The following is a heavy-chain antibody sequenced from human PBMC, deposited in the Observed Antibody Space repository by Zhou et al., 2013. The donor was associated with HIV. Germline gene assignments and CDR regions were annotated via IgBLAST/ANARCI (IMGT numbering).Heavy chain of an antibody. Sequence: QVQLMQSGPEVKRPGASVKVSCKASGYSFNNFGVAWVRQAPGQGLEWMGWISAYNDKTNFAQKFQARVTLTTDTSTTIAHMELRSLASDDTAVYYCAREGVGLGWFDPWGQGTLVTVSS. J-gene: IGHJ5*02. CDR3: AREGVGLGWFDP. V-gene: IGHV1-18*01. CDR2: ISAYNDKT. D-gene: IGHD1-26*01. CDR1: GYSFNNFG.